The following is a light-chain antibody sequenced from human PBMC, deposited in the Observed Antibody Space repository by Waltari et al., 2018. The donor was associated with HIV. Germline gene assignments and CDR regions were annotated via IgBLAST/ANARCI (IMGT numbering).Light chain of an antibody. CDR1: QSVSSSY. CDR2: GTS. Sequence: EIVLTQSPGTLSLSPGERATLSCRASQSVSSSYLGWDQQKPGQAPRLIIYGTSSMAGGIPDRFSGSGSGTDFTLTISRLEPEDFAVYYCQLYGSSPLFTFGPGTKVDI. V-gene: IGKV3-20*01. J-gene: IGKJ3*01. CDR3: QLYGSSPLFT.